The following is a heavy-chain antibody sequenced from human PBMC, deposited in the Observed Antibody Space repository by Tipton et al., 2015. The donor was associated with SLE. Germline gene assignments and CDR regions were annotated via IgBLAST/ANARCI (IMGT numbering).Heavy chain of an antibody. Sequence: QSGPEVKKPGASVKVSCKTSGYTFTTHGVSWVRQAPGQGLEWMGWISGYNGNTNYAQKFQGRVTMTTDRSTSTAYMELRSLRSDDTAVYYCARDLRRDFDYWGQGTQVTFAS. CDR1: GYTFTTHG. J-gene: IGHJ4*02. CDR3: ARDLRRDFDY. V-gene: IGHV1-18*01. CDR2: ISGYNGNT.